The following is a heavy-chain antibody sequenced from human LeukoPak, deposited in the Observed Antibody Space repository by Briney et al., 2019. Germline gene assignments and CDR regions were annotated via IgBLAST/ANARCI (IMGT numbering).Heavy chain of an antibody. Sequence: SETLSLTCTVSGGSISSYYWSWIRQPPGKGLEWTGYTYYSGSTNYNPSLKSRVTISVDTSKNQFSLKLSSVTAADTAVYYCARASPEATSDYYYYGMDVWGQGTTVTVSS. CDR2: TYYSGST. CDR1: GGSISSYY. D-gene: IGHD5-12*01. J-gene: IGHJ6*02. CDR3: ARASPEATSDYYYYGMDV. V-gene: IGHV4-59*01.